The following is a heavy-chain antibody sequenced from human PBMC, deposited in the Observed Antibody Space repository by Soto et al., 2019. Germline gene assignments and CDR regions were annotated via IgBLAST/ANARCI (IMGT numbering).Heavy chain of an antibody. Sequence: ASVKVSCKASGYTLTTFFMHWVRQAPGQGLAWMGVINPGYPAGRSTTYAQRFQVTVTMTTDTSTSTVYMELSRLRSEDTAVYYCAREAIGAGATTGMDVWGQGTTVTVSS. CDR1: GYTLTTFF. CDR2: INPGYPAGRST. V-gene: IGHV1-46*01. D-gene: IGHD1-26*01. CDR3: AREAIGAGATTGMDV. J-gene: IGHJ6*02.